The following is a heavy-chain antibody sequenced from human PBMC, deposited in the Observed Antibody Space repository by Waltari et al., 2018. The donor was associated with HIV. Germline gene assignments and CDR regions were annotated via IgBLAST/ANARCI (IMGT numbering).Heavy chain of an antibody. D-gene: IGHD2-2*01. CDR3: ARDGGVVVPSDY. CDR1: GYTFTRYY. V-gene: IGHV1-46*01. CDR2: ITPSGGST. J-gene: IGHJ4*02. Sequence: QVQLVQSGAEVKKPGASVKVSCKASGYTFTRYYMHWVRQAPGQGLEWRGIITPSGGSTSDAQKFQGRVTLTRDTSTSTVYMELSSLRSEDTAVYYCARDGGVVVPSDYWGQGTLVTVSS.